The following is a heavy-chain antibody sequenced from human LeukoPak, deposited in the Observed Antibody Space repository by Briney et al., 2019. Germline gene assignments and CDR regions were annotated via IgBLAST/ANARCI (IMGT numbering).Heavy chain of an antibody. CDR1: EFVFSTYT. CDR3: TRDRGSRDWFDT. Sequence: GGSLRLSCAASEFVFSTYTMNWVRQAPGKGLEWVSSISSRSENIFYADSVKGRSTISRVNAKNSLYLQMNNLRAEDTAVYYCTRDRGSRDWFDTWGQGTLVTVSS. J-gene: IGHJ5*02. D-gene: IGHD2-15*01. CDR2: ISSRSENI. V-gene: IGHV3-21*01.